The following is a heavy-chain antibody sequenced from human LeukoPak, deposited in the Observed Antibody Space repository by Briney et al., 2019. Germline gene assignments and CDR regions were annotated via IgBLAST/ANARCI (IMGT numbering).Heavy chain of an antibody. CDR3: ARMTTVTDY. V-gene: IGHV3-48*03. CDR1: GFTFSNYE. J-gene: IGHJ4*02. D-gene: IGHD4-17*01. CDR2: ISSNAATI. Sequence: GGSLRLSCAASGFTFSNYEMNWVRQAPGKGLEWVSYISSNAATIYYADSVQGRFTISRDNAKNSLYLQMNSLRAEDTAVYYCARMTTVTDYWGRGALFTVSS.